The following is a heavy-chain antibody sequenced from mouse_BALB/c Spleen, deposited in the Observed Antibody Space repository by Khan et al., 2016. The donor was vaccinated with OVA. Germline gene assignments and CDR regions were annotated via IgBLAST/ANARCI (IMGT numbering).Heavy chain of an antibody. CDR3: ARGNYYGYAMDY. Sequence: EVQLQESGPGLVKPSQSLSLTCTVTGYSITSNYAWNWIRQFPGNKLEWMGYISYSGSTSYNPFFKSRISITRDTSKNQFFLQLSSVTTEDTATYYCARGNYYGYAMDYWGQGTSVTVSS. V-gene: IGHV3-2*02. D-gene: IGHD1-1*01. J-gene: IGHJ4*01. CDR1: GYSITSNYA. CDR2: ISYSGST.